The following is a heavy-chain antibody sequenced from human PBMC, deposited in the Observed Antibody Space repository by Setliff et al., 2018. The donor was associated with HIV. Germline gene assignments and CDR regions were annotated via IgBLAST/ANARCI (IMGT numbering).Heavy chain of an antibody. CDR2: MNPNSGVS. J-gene: IGHJ6*04. Sequence: GASVKVSCKASATFTNVDIHWLRRATGQGLEWMGWMNPNSGVSGYGQKFQGSVTMTRDTSISTAYMELSSLTSEDTAVYYCARGKGVGGVIITGGLDVWGKGTTVTVSS. CDR1: ATFTNVD. D-gene: IGHD3-10*01. CDR3: ARGKGVGGVIITGGLDV. V-gene: IGHV1-8*01.